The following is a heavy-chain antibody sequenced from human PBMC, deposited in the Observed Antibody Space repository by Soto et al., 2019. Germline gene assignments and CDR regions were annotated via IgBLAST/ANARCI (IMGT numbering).Heavy chain of an antibody. D-gene: IGHD6-13*01. Sequence: QVQQVQSGAEVKKPGSSVKVSCKASGGTFSCYAISWVRQAPGQGLEWMGGIIPIFGTANYAQKFQGRVTITADESTSTSDMELSSLRSEDTAVYYCARGSSSWYNARGDYFDYWGQGTLVTVSS. V-gene: IGHV1-69*12. CDR2: IIPIFGTA. CDR1: GGTFSCYA. CDR3: ARGSSSWYNARGDYFDY. J-gene: IGHJ4*02.